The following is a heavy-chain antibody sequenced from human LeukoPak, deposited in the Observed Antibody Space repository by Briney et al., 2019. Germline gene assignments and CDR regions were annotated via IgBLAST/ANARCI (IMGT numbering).Heavy chain of an antibody. Sequence: SETLSLTCTVFGSMSNHFWSWIRQPPGKGLEWIGYVYHTGASGYHPSLKSRVAMSRDTSKNQVSPNLRSVTAADTAVYFCTRVVNGGHFDYWGQGTLVTVSS. J-gene: IGHJ4*02. D-gene: IGHD2-8*01. CDR3: TRVVNGGHFDY. V-gene: IGHV4-59*11. CDR2: VYHTGAS. CDR1: GSMSNHF.